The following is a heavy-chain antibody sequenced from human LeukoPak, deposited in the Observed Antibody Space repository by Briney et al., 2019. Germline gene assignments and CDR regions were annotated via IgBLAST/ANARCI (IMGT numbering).Heavy chain of an antibody. CDR1: GYTFTSYG. J-gene: IGHJ4*02. V-gene: IGHV1-18*01. CDR2: ISAYNGNT. CDR3: ARSDKYCSGGSCYIDY. D-gene: IGHD2-15*01. Sequence: GASVKVSCKASGYTFTSYGISWVRQAPGQGLEWMGWISAYNGNTNYAQKLQGRVTMTTDTSTSTAYMELRSLRSDDTAVYYCARSDKYCSGGSCYIDYWGQGTLVTVSS.